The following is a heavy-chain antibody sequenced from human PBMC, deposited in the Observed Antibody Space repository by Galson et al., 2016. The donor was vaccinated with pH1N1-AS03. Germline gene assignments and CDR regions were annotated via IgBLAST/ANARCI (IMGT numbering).Heavy chain of an antibody. Sequence: SLRLSCAASGFTFNNYWMNWVRQAPGKGPEWVAHIKQDGSEKNYVDSVKGRFTISRDNAKNSLYLQMNSLRVEDTAVYYCARDLDDGYRADLGYWGQGTLVTVSS. CDR1: GFTFNNYW. D-gene: IGHD5-12*01. V-gene: IGHV3-7*03. J-gene: IGHJ4*02. CDR3: ARDLDDGYRADLGY. CDR2: IKQDGSEK.